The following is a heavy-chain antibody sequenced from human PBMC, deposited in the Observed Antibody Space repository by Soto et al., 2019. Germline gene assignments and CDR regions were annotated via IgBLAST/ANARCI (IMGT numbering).Heavy chain of an antibody. CDR2: INPSGGST. V-gene: IGHV1-46*01. D-gene: IGHD1-1*01. CDR1: GYTFTSNY. CDR3: ATLITERLPSENSFDF. J-gene: IGHJ3*01. Sequence: ASVKVSCKASGYTFTSNYMHWVRQAPGQGLEWMGIINPSGGSTSYAQKFQGRVTMTRDTSTSTVYMELSSLRSEDTAVYYCATLITERLPSENSFDFWGQGTMVTVS.